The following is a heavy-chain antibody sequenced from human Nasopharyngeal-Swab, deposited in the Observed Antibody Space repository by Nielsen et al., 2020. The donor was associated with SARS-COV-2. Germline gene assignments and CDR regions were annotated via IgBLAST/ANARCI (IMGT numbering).Heavy chain of an antibody. J-gene: IGHJ5*02. V-gene: IGHV4-59*13. CDR2: ISHSGST. Sequence: SETLSLTCSVSGDSISTYYWSWIRQPPGNGLEWIGYISHSGSTNYNPSLKSRVTISVDTSKNQFSLKLTSVTAADTAVYYCARGLDAWGQGTLVNVSS. CDR3: ARGLDA. CDR1: GDSISTYY.